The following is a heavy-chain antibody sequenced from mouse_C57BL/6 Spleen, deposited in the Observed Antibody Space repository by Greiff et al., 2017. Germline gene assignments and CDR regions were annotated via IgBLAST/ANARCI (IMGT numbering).Heavy chain of an antibody. V-gene: IGHV1-69*01. CDR1: GYTFTSYW. CDR3: ARGSTVVATRGYFDV. CDR2: IDPSDSYT. J-gene: IGHJ1*03. Sequence: QVQLQQSGAELVMPGASVKLSCKASGYTFTSYWMHWVKQRPGQGLEWIGEIDPSDSYTNYNQKFKGKSTLTVDKSSSTAYMQLSSLTSEDSAVYYCARGSTVVATRGYFDVWGTGTTVTVSS. D-gene: IGHD1-1*01.